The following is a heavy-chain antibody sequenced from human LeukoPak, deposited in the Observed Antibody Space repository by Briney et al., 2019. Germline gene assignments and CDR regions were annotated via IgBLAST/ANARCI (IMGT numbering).Heavy chain of an antibody. V-gene: IGHV4-4*07. CDR3: ARGKRSCQTYRCYNWFDP. Sequence: SETLSLTCTVSGGSISSYYWSWIRQPAGKGLEWIGRIYASGSTNYNPSLKSRVTISVDTSKNQFSLKLSSVTAADTAVYYCARGKRSCQTYRCYNWFDPWGQGTLVTVSS. D-gene: IGHD2-15*01. CDR1: GGSISSYY. J-gene: IGHJ5*02. CDR2: IYASGST.